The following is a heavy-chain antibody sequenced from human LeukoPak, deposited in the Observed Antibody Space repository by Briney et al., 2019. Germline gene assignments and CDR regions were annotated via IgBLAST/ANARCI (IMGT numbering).Heavy chain of an antibody. Sequence: AGRSLRLSCAASGFTFSSYSMTWVRQAPGKGLEWVSSISSSSSYIYYADSVKGRFTISRDNAKNSLYLQMNSLRAEDTAVYYCARTGITMIYDWGQGTLVTVSS. CDR2: ISSSSSYI. V-gene: IGHV3-21*01. D-gene: IGHD3-22*01. CDR1: GFTFSSYS. CDR3: ARTGITMIYD. J-gene: IGHJ4*02.